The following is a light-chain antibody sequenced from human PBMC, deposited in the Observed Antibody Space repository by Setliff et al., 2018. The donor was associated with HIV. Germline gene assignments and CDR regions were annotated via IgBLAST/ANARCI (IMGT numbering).Light chain of an antibody. Sequence: QSALTQPASVSGSPGQSITISCTGTSSDIGSYNYVSWYQHHPGKAPKLIIYEVSNRPSGVSNRFSGTKSGNTASLTISGLQAEDEADYYCSSYTSGNNRGGFGGGTKVTVL. CDR3: SSYTSGNNRGG. CDR2: EVS. V-gene: IGLV2-14*01. CDR1: SSDIGSYNY. J-gene: IGLJ3*02.